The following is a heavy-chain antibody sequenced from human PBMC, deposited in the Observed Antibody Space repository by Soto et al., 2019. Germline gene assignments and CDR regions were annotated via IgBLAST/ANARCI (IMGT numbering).Heavy chain of an antibody. CDR1: GYNFTTFL. CDR2: IYPGDSDT. V-gene: IGHV5-51*01. Sequence: GSLKISCMESGYNFTTFLIGWVRHMPGKGLVWMGIIYPGDSDTKYSPVFEGQVTSSADRSPNTAYLQWRSLRASDTAMYYCARLGFPGAIYFDSWGLGTLVTVSS. CDR3: ARLGFPGAIYFDS. J-gene: IGHJ4*02.